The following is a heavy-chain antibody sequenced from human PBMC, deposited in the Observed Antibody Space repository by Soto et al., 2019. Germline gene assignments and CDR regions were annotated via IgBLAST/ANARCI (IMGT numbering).Heavy chain of an antibody. Sequence: QVQLQESGPGLVKPSETLSLTCTVSGDPFTSYFWTWIRQPAGKGLEWIGHMFPGGSTNHNPSLKSRVTLSVETSKNQFSLNLTSVTAADTAVYYCARTLSGYTYGSRQFYFDSWGQGILVTVSS. CDR3: ARTLSGYTYGSRQFYFDS. CDR1: GDPFTSYF. V-gene: IGHV4-4*07. D-gene: IGHD5-18*01. CDR2: MFPGGST. J-gene: IGHJ4*02.